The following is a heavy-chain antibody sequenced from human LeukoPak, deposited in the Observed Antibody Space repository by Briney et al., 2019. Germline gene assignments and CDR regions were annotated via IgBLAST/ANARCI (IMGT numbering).Heavy chain of an antibody. CDR3: ATRKTYYYDSSGDY. CDR1: GFPFSGYW. J-gene: IGHJ4*02. Sequence: GGSLRLSCAASGFPFSGYWMDWIRQAPGKGLEWVSYISSSGSSIYYADSVKGRFTISRDSAKNSLYLQMNSLRAEDSAVYYCATRKTYYYDSSGDYWGQGTLVAVSS. D-gene: IGHD3-22*01. V-gene: IGHV3-11*04. CDR2: ISSSGSSI.